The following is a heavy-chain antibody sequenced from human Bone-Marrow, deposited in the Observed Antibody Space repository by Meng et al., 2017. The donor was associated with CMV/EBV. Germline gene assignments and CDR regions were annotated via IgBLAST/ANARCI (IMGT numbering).Heavy chain of an antibody. Sequence: SCAASGFTVSSNYMSWVRQAPGKGLEWVSVIYSGGSIYYADSVKGRFTISRDTSKNTLYLQMNSLRAEDTAVYYCARDLAGRGYFDLWGRGTLVTVSS. CDR3: ARDLAGRGYFDL. J-gene: IGHJ2*01. CDR2: IYSGGSI. CDR1: GFTVSSNY. D-gene: IGHD2-15*01. V-gene: IGHV3-66*01.